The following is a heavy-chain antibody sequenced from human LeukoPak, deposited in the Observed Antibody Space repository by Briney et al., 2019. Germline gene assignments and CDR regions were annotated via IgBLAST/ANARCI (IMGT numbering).Heavy chain of an antibody. D-gene: IGHD3-10*01. CDR1: GFTFSSYW. CDR3: AREFPRGDLKAFDI. Sequence: GGSLRLSCAASGFTFSSYWMSWVRQAPGKGLEWVANIKQDGSEKYYVDSVKGRFTISRDNAKNFLSLQMNSLRAEDTALYYCAREFPRGDLKAFDIWGQGTMVTVSS. V-gene: IGHV3-7*03. J-gene: IGHJ3*02. CDR2: IKQDGSEK.